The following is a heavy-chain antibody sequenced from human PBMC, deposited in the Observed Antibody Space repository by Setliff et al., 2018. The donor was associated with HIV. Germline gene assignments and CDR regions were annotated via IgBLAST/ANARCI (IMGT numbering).Heavy chain of an antibody. CDR3: ARLLRGYYYYMHV. V-gene: IGHV1-18*01. CDR2: IRAYNGNT. J-gene: IGHJ6*03. CDR1: GYTFTSYG. Sequence: GASVKVSCKASGYTFTSYGISWVRQALGQGLEWMGWIRAYNGNTNYAQKLQGRVTMTTDTSTSTAYRTLRSLSSDDTAVYYCARLLRGYYYYMHVWGKGTTVTVSS.